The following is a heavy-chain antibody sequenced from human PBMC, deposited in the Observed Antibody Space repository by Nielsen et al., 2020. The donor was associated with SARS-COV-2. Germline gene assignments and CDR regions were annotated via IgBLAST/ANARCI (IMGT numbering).Heavy chain of an antibody. CDR1: GFTFSNYW. J-gene: IGHJ5*02. CDR3: ARDLGYRSTALRGDWFDP. Sequence: GGSLRLSCAASGFTFSNYWMNWVRQAPGKGLEWVANIKQGGSEKYYVDSVKGRFTISRDNAKNSLSLQMNSLRAEDTAVYYCARDLGYRSTALRGDWFDPWGQGTLVTVSS. CDR2: IKQGGSEK. V-gene: IGHV3-7*05. D-gene: IGHD3-16*02.